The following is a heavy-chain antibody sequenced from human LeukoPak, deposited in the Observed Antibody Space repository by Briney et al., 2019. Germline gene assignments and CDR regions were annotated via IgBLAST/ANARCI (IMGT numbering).Heavy chain of an antibody. CDR2: IYTTGST. V-gene: IGHV4-4*07. D-gene: IGHD2-15*01. CDR1: GASISGYY. Sequence: SESLSLTCTVSGASISGYYWSWIRQPAGKPLEWIGRIYTTGSTHYNPSLKSRVTMSVDTSKNQFSLKLSSVTAADTAVYYCARAWVAGPTSGGLDYWGQGTLVTVSS. CDR3: ARAWVAGPTSGGLDY. J-gene: IGHJ4*02.